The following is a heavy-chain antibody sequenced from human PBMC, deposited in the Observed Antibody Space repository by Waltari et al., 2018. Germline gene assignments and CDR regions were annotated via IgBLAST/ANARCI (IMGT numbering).Heavy chain of an antibody. CDR3: ARLSYHIVTGYGWFDP. J-gene: IGHJ5*02. CDR2: SSYSGST. V-gene: IGHV4-39*01. Sequence: QLQLQESGPGLVKPSETLSLTCTVSGGSISSESYYWGWIRQPPGKGLEWIGISSYSGSTYSNPSLKSRVTISVDTSKNQFSLKLSSVTAADTAVYYCARLSYHIVTGYGWFDPWGLGTLVTVSS. D-gene: IGHD3-9*01. CDR1: GGSISSESYY.